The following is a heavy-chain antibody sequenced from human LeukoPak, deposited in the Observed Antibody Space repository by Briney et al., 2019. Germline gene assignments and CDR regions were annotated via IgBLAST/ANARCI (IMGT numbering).Heavy chain of an antibody. V-gene: IGHV4-34*09. D-gene: IGHD3-3*01. CDR1: GGSFSGYY. CDR2: IYSGST. Sequence: SETLSLTCAVYGGSFSGYYWSWIRQPPGKGLEWIGYIYSGSTYYNPSLKSRVTISVDTSKNQFSLKLSSVTAADTAVYYCASGGKYDFWSGYYTGGGYNWFDPWGQGTLVTVSS. J-gene: IGHJ5*02. CDR3: ASGGKYDFWSGYYTGGGYNWFDP.